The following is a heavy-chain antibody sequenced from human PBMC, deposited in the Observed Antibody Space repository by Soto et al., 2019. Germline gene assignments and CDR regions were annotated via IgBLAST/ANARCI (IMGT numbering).Heavy chain of an antibody. D-gene: IGHD3-9*01. Sequence: WGSLRLSCAALGFTFPSYGMHWVRQAPGKGLEWVAVISYDGSNKYYADSVKGRFTISRDNSKNTLYLQMNSLRAEDTAVYYCAKNILTGYNDYWGQGP. CDR1: GFTFPSYG. V-gene: IGHV3-30*18. J-gene: IGHJ4*02. CDR2: ISYDGSNK. CDR3: AKNILTGYNDY.